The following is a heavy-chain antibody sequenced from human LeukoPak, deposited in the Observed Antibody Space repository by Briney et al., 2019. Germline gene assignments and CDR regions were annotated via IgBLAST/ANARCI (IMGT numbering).Heavy chain of an antibody. CDR3: ARDCSTSCCPPFNS. D-gene: IGHD2-2*01. J-gene: IGHJ4*02. CDR2: VSAYNGDT. V-gene: IGHV1-18*04. CDR1: GYTFTSYG. Sequence: GASVKVSCKASGYTFTSYGISWVRQAPGQGLDWMGWVSAYNGDTNYAQRFQGRVTMTTDASTSTAYMELRSLRSDDTAVYYCARDCSTSCCPPFNSWGQGTLVTVSS.